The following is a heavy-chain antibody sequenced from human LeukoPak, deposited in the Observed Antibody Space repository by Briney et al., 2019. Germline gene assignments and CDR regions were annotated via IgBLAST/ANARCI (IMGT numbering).Heavy chain of an antibody. D-gene: IGHD5-24*01. CDR1: GYSISSGYY. CDR3: AVGGERDGYLPFDP. CDR2: IYHSGST. Sequence: PSETLSLTCAVSGYSISSGYYWGWIRQPPGKGLEWIGSIYHSGSTYYNPSLKSRVTISVDTSKNQFSLKLSSVTAADTAVYYCAVGGERDGYLPFDPWGQGTLVTVSS. V-gene: IGHV4-38-2*01. J-gene: IGHJ5*02.